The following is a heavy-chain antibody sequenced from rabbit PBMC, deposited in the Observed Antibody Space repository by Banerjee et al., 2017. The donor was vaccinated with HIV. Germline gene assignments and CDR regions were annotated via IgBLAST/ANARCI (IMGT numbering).Heavy chain of an antibody. CDR1: GFSFSSGYD. CDR3: ASGYSDVYFNL. CDR2: LYTSSGGT. J-gene: IGHJ4*01. D-gene: IGHD1-1*01. V-gene: IGHV1S45*01. Sequence: QEQLEESGGDLVKPGASLTLTCTASGFSFSSGYDMCWVRQAPGKGLEWIGCLYTSSGGTYYASWAKGRFTISKTSSTTVTLQMTSLTAADTATYFCASGYSDVYFNLWGPGTLVTVS.